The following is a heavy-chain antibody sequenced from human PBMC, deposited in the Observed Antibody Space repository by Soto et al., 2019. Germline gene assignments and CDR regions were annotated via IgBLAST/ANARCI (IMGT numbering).Heavy chain of an antibody. CDR3: ARGTCSGSSCYSFHFDY. D-gene: IGHD2-15*01. Sequence: QVQLVQSGAEVKKPGASVKISCKASGYTFTSYAMHWVPQAPGKRLEWMGWTTAAKGDTKYSQKFQGRVTITRDTSASTAYMELSSLRSEDTAVYYCARGTCSGSSCYSFHFDYWGQGTLVTVSS. V-gene: IGHV1-3*01. CDR2: TTAAKGDT. J-gene: IGHJ4*02. CDR1: GYTFTSYA.